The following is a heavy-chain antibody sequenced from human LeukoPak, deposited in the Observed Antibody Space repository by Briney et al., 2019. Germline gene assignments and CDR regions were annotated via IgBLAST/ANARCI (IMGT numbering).Heavy chain of an antibody. V-gene: IGHV3-48*03. J-gene: IGHJ4*02. CDR3: ARGALHVFDY. CDR2: ISTSGSTT. D-gene: IGHD3-10*02. CDR1: GFTFSDYE. Sequence: GGSLRLSCAASGFTFSDYEINWVRQAPGKGLEWVSCISTSGSTTYYADSVKGRFTISRDNAKNSLFLQMNTLTAEDTAVCYCARGALHVFDYWGQGTPVTVSS.